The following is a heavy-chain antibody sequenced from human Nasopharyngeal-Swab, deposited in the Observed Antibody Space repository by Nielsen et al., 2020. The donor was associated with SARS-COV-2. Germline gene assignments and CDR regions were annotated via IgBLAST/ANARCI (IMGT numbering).Heavy chain of an antibody. Sequence: EGSLRLSCAASGFTFSNAWMSWVRQAPGKGLEWVGRIKSKTDGGTTDYAAPVKGRFTISRDDSKNTLYLQMNSLKTEDTAVYYCTTRMRYSSSWDYWGQGTLVTVSS. CDR3: TTRMRYSSSWDY. CDR2: IKSKTDGGTT. CDR1: GFTFSNAW. J-gene: IGHJ4*02. D-gene: IGHD6-13*01. V-gene: IGHV3-15*01.